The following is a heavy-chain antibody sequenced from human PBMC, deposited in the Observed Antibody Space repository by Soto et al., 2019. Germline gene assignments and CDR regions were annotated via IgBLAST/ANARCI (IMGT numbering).Heavy chain of an antibody. Sequence: QVQLVQSGAEVKKPRSSVKVSCKASGGTFSSYAISWVRQAPGQGLEWMGGIIPIFGTANYAQKFQGRVTITADESTSTAYMELSSLRSEDTAVYYCARDQGDIVVVPAATINYYYGMDVWGQGTTVTVSS. J-gene: IGHJ6*02. V-gene: IGHV1-69*01. CDR2: IIPIFGTA. D-gene: IGHD2-2*01. CDR3: ARDQGDIVVVPAATINYYYGMDV. CDR1: GGTFSSYA.